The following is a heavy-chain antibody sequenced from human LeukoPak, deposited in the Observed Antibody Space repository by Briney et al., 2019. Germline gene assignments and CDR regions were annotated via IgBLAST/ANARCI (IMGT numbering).Heavy chain of an antibody. J-gene: IGHJ3*02. CDR3: AREPTPVVGDEIGAFDI. V-gene: IGHV4-30-2*01. Sequence: SQTLSLTCTVSGGSISSGGYYWSWIRQPPGKGLEWIGYIYHSGSTYYNPSLKSRVTISVDRSKNQFSLKLSSVTAADTAVYYCAREPTPVVGDEIGAFDIWGQGTMVTVSS. CDR2: IYHSGST. D-gene: IGHD6-19*01. CDR1: GGSISSGGYY.